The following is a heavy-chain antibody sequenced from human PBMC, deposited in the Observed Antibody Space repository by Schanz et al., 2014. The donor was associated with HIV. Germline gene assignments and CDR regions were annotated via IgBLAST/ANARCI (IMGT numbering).Heavy chain of an antibody. V-gene: IGHV1-46*01. D-gene: IGHD6-13*01. CDR2: INPSGGST. Sequence: QVQLVQSGAEVKKPGASVKVSCKASGYTFTTYYMHWVRQAPGQGLEWMGIINPSGGSTSYAQKFQGRVTMTRDTSTSTVYMQLSSLRSEDTALYYCARVSGWSSFDYWGQGTLVIVSA. CDR3: ARVSGWSSFDY. CDR1: GYTFTTYY. J-gene: IGHJ4*02.